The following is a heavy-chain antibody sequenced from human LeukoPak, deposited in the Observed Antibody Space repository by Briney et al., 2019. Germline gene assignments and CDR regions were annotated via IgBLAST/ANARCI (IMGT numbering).Heavy chain of an antibody. Sequence: SETLSLTCTVSGGSISSYYRSRIRQPAGKGLEWIGRIYTSGSTNYNPSLKSRVTMSVDTSKNQFSLKLSSVTAADTAVYYCARVLSSGWYYFDYWGQGTLVTVSS. CDR2: IYTSGST. CDR1: GGSISSYY. V-gene: IGHV4-4*07. D-gene: IGHD6-19*01. J-gene: IGHJ4*02. CDR3: ARVLSSGWYYFDY.